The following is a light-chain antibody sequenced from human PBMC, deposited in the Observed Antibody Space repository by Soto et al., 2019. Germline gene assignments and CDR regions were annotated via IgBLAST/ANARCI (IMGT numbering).Light chain of an antibody. CDR1: SSDLGRY. CDR3: SSNAGSNTLRL. Sequence: QSVLTQPPSASGSPGQSVTISCTGTSSDLGRYVSGYQQHPGKAPKLILYEITQRPSGVPDRFSGSKSGNTASLTVSRLQTEDEADYYCSSNAGSNTLRLFGGGTKLTVL. CDR2: EIT. V-gene: IGLV2-8*01. J-gene: IGLJ2*01.